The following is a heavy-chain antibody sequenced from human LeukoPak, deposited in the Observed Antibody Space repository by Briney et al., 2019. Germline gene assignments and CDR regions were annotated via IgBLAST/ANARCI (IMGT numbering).Heavy chain of an antibody. V-gene: IGHV1-8*01. D-gene: IGHD2-2*01. CDR3: ARESGYCSSTSCRNWFDP. CDR1: GYTFTSYD. CDR2: MNPNSGNT. J-gene: IGHJ5*02. Sequence: ASVKVSCKASGYTFTSYDINWVRQATGQGLEWMGWMNPNSGNTGYAQKFQGRVTMTRNTSISTAYMGLSSLRSEDTAVYYCARESGYCSSTSCRNWFDPWGQGTLVTVSS.